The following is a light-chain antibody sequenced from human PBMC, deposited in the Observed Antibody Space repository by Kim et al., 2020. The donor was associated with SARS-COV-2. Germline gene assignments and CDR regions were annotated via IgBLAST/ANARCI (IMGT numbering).Light chain of an antibody. CDR1: QDIYNY. V-gene: IGKV1-33*01. CDR2: DAT. CDR3: QQYDTLFT. J-gene: IGKJ3*01. Sequence: SASVGDRVTITCRASQDIYNYLNWYQQKPGKAPTLLIYDATNVEIGVPPRFSGSGSGTLFTFTISSRQPEDVGTYYCQQYDTLFTFCPGTKVYIK.